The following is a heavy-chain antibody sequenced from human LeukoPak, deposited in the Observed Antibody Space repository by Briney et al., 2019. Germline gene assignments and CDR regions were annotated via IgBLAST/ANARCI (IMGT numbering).Heavy chain of an antibody. D-gene: IGHD6-13*01. Sequence: SETLSLTCAVYGGSFSGYYWSWIRQPPGKGLEWIGEINHSGSTNYNPSLKSRVTISVDTSKDQFSLKLSSVTAADTAVYYCARGLSLAAAGDYFDYWGQGTLVTVSS. CDR2: INHSGST. CDR3: ARGLSLAAAGDYFDY. J-gene: IGHJ4*02. V-gene: IGHV4-34*01. CDR1: GGSFSGYY.